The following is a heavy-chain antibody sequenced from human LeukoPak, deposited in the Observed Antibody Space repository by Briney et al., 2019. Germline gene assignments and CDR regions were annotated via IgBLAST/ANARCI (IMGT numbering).Heavy chain of an antibody. CDR3: ARFEYSSSTGDY. CDR1: GGSISSSSYY. J-gene: IGHJ4*02. D-gene: IGHD6-6*01. CDR2: IYYSGST. Sequence: SETLSLTCTVSGGSISSSSYYWGWIRQPPGKGLEWIGSIYYSGSTYYNPSLKSRVTISVGTSKNQFSLKLSSVTAADTAVYYCARFEYSSSTGDYWGQGTLVTVSS. V-gene: IGHV4-39*07.